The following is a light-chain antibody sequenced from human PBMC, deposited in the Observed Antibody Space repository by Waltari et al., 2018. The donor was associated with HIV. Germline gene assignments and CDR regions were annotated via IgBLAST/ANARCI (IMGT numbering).Light chain of an antibody. CDR3: GTWDSSLSAEV. Sequence: QSVLTQPPSVPAAPGQKAPIPCPGSTSTIAINYLSLYQQLPGTAPKLPIYDNNKRPSGIPDRFSGSKSGTSATLGITGLQTGDEADYYCGTWDSSLSAEVFGTGTKVTVL. V-gene: IGLV1-51*01. CDR2: DNN. CDR1: TSTIAINY. J-gene: IGLJ1*01.